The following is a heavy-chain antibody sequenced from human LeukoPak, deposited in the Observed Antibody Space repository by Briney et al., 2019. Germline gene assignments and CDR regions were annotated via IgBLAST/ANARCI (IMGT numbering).Heavy chain of an antibody. CDR3: ARGGSGISNAFDI. Sequence: SETLSLTCSVSGGSISSYYWRGMRQPPGKGLEWIGYHYYSGSTNSNPSLKSRVTMSVDTSKNQFSLKLWSVTAADTSVYSCARGGSGISNAFDIWGQGTMVTVSS. D-gene: IGHD3-10*01. J-gene: IGHJ3*02. CDR2: HYYSGST. CDR1: GGSISSYY. V-gene: IGHV4-59*01.